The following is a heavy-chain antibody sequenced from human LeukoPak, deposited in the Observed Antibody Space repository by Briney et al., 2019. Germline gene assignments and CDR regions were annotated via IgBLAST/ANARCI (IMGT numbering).Heavy chain of an antibody. Sequence: GGSLRLSCAASGFTFSSYAMSWVRQAPGKGLEWVSAISGSGGSTYYADSVKGRFTISRDNSKNTLYLQMNSLRAEDTAVYYCAKTPKGYSYYYYMDVWGKGTTVTVSS. J-gene: IGHJ6*03. CDR1: GFTFSSYA. CDR3: AKTPKGYSYYYYMDV. D-gene: IGHD5-18*01. CDR2: ISGSGGST. V-gene: IGHV3-23*01.